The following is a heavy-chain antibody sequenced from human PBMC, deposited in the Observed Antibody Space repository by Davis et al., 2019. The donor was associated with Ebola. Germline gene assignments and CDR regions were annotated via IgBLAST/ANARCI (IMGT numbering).Heavy chain of an antibody. CDR3: ARSPQVLRFLEWLFDY. Sequence: SETLSLTCTVSGGSISSSNWWSWVRQPPGKGLEWIGEIYHSGSTNYNPSLKSRVTISVDKSKNQFSLKLSSVTAADTAVYYCARSPQVLRFLEWLFDYWGQGTLVTVSS. D-gene: IGHD3-3*01. V-gene: IGHV4-4*02. CDR1: GGSISSSNW. J-gene: IGHJ4*02. CDR2: IYHSGST.